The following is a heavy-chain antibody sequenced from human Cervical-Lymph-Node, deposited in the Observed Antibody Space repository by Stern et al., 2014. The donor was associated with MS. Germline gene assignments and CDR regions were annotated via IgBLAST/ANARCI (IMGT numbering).Heavy chain of an antibody. Sequence: VQLVESGGGVVQPGGSLRLSCAASGFTFSSHGMHWVRQAPGKGLEWVAVIWHDETNNAYADSVKGRFTISRDNSNNTLSLQMNSLRAEDTAVYYCVREDGDFDYWGQGTLVTVSS. CDR2: IWHDETNN. CDR1: GFTFSSHG. J-gene: IGHJ4*02. CDR3: VREDGDFDY. V-gene: IGHV3-30-3*01. D-gene: IGHD2-8*01.